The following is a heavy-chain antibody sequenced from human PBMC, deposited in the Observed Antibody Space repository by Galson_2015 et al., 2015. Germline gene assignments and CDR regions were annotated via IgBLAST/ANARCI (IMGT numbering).Heavy chain of an antibody. CDR2: IIPILGIA. D-gene: IGHD2-21*01. Sequence: SVKVSCKASGGTFSSYTISWVRQAPGQGLEWMGRIIPILGIANYAQKFQGRVTITADKSTSTAYMELSSLRSEDTAVYYCARDSRTLVVVRRRPPVDAFDIWGQGTMVTVSS. J-gene: IGHJ3*02. CDR1: GGTFSSYT. CDR3: ARDSRTLVVVRRRPPVDAFDI. V-gene: IGHV1-69*04.